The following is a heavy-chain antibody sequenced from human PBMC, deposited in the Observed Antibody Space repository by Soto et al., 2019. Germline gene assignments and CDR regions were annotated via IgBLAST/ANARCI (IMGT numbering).Heavy chain of an antibody. J-gene: IGHJ4*02. D-gene: IGHD5-12*01. Sequence: SVKVSCKASVDTFNTYGISWVRQAPGQGLEWMGGIFPFIRSTKYAQKFQGRVTITADASTSTAYMELSSLRSDDTAVYYCARDGYSATYFGHWGQGTLVTGSS. CDR1: VDTFNTYG. V-gene: IGHV1-69*13. CDR3: ARDGYSATYFGH. CDR2: IFPFIRST.